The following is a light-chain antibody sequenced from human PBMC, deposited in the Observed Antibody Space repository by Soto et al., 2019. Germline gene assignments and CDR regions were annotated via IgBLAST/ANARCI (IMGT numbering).Light chain of an antibody. V-gene: IGKV1-5*03. J-gene: IGKJ1*01. CDR3: HQYNSQRT. CDR1: QYISSW. Sequence: DIQMTQSPSTLSASVGDRVTITCRASQYISSWLAWYQQKPGKAPKLLIYKASSLESGVPSRFSGSGSGTEFTLTICSLQPDDFATYYYHQYNSQRTFGQGTKVEIK. CDR2: KAS.